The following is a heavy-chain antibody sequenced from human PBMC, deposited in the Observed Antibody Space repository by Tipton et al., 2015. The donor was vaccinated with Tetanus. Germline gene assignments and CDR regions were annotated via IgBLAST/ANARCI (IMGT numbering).Heavy chain of an antibody. Sequence: TPSLTCTVSGASMKSGSFYWGWIRQHPGRGLEWIGYMFYNGDAFYNPSLKSRLAMSLDASKNLFSLNLTSVTAADTAVYYCARGGEQWALRYFQYWGQGTLVTVSS. V-gene: IGHV4-31*03. CDR3: ARGGEQWALRYFQY. CDR2: MFYNGDA. J-gene: IGHJ4*02. D-gene: IGHD1/OR15-1a*01. CDR1: GASMKSGSFY.